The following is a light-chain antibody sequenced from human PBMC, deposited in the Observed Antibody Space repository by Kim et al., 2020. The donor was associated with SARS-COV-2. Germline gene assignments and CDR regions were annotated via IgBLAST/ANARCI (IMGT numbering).Light chain of an antibody. V-gene: IGKV1-5*01. J-gene: IGKJ4*01. CDR1: QSISAW. CDR3: QQYNIYPLT. Sequence: DIQMTQSPSTLSASVGDRVTITCRASQSISAWLAWYQQKPGKAPKLLIYDASSLESGVPSRFSGSRTGTEFTLTINSLQPDDFATYYCQQYNIYPLTFGGGTKVDIK. CDR2: DAS.